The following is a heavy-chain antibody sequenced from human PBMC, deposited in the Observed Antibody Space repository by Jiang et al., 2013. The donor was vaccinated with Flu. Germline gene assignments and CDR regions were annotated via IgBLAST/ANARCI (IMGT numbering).Heavy chain of an antibody. J-gene: IGHJ4*02. Sequence: GAEVKKPGASVKVSCKASGYTFTSYIISWVRQAPGQGPEWMGWISGRNGNTKYAQKFQGRFNMTIDTSTSTAYMELRSLRSDDTAVYFCARDYYVWGSYRQGFDYWGQGTPGHRLL. CDR3: ARDYYVWGSYRQGFDY. CDR2: ISGRNGNT. D-gene: IGHD3-16*02. CDR1: GYTFTSYI. V-gene: IGHV1-18*01.